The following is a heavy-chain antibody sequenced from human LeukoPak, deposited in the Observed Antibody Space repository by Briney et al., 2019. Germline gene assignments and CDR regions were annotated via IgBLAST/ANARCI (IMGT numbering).Heavy chain of an antibody. CDR1: GFTFSDAW. Sequence: GGSLRLSCAASGFTFSDAWMSWVRQAPGKGLEWVGRIKSKTDGGTTDYAAPVKGRFTISRDDSKNTLYLQMNSLRAEDTAIYYCAPVGLWFGNGDYWGRGTLVTVSS. D-gene: IGHD3-10*01. J-gene: IGHJ4*02. CDR3: APVGLWFGNGDY. V-gene: IGHV3-15*01. CDR2: IKSKTDGGTT.